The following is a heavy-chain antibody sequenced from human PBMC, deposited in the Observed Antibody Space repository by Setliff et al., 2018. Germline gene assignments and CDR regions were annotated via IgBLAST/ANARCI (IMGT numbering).Heavy chain of an antibody. D-gene: IGHD3-10*01. J-gene: IGHJ4*02. CDR1: GYSFTSFS. CDR2: VTIYNGNT. CDR3: ARVESMVRGKNILRHFDY. Sequence: GASVKVSCKASGYSFTSFSITWVRQAPGQGLDWMGWVTIYNGNTKYAQNLQGRLTLTTDRSTSTVYMELGSLTTDDTAIYYCARVESMVRGKNILRHFDYWGQGIQVTVSS. V-gene: IGHV1-18*01.